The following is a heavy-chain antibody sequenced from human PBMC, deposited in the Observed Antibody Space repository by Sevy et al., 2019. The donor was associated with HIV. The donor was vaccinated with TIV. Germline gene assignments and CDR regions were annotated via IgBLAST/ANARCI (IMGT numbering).Heavy chain of an antibody. CDR2: IKENGTEK. J-gene: IGHJ4*02. V-gene: IGHV3-7*01. CDR1: GFMFSSFW. D-gene: IGHD5-12*01. CDR3: AKNNRYERLGS. Sequence: GGSLRLSCTASGFMFSSFWMNWVRQAPGKGLEWVASIKENGTEKYYGDSVKGRFTISRDNAKNSVYLQMDSLRAEDTAVYYCAKNNRYERLGSWGQGTLVTVSS.